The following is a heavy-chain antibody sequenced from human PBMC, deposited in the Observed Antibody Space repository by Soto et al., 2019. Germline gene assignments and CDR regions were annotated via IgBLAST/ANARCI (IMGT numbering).Heavy chain of an antibody. CDR1: GGSFSGYY. D-gene: IGHD3-3*01. CDR3: ARWVFDYYYYGMDV. J-gene: IGHJ6*02. CDR2: INHSGST. V-gene: IGHV4-34*01. Sequence: SETLSLTCAVYGGSFSGYYWSWIRQPPGKGLEWIGEINHSGSTNYNPSLKSRVTISVDTSKNQFSLKLSSVTAADTALYYCARWVFDYYYYGMDVWGQGTTVTVSS.